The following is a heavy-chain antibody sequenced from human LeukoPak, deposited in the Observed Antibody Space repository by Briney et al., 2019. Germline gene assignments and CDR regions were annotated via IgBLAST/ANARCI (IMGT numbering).Heavy chain of an antibody. CDR2: IWYDGSNK. D-gene: IGHD6-13*01. CDR3: ARSGYSNSWSSYYYYGMDV. Sequence: GRSLRLSCAASGFTFSSYGMHWVRQAPGKGLEWVAVIWYDGSNKYYADSVKGRFTISRDNSKNTLYLQMNSLRAEDTAVYYCARSGYSNSWSSYYYYGMDVWGQGTTVTVSS. V-gene: IGHV3-33*01. CDR1: GFTFSSYG. J-gene: IGHJ6*02.